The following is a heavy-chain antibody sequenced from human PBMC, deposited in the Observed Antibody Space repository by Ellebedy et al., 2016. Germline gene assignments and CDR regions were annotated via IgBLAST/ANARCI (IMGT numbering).Heavy chain of an antibody. D-gene: IGHD2-15*01. CDR3: AREGEMTTDCSGGSCYRKDAFDI. CDR1: GYTFTSYY. V-gene: IGHV1-46*01. Sequence: ASVKVSXKASGYTFTSYYMHWVRQAPGQGLEWMGIINPSGGSTSYAQKFQGRVTMTRDTSTSTVYMELSSLRSEDTAVYYCAREGEMTTDCSGGSCYRKDAFDIWGQGTMVTVSS. CDR2: INPSGGST. J-gene: IGHJ3*02.